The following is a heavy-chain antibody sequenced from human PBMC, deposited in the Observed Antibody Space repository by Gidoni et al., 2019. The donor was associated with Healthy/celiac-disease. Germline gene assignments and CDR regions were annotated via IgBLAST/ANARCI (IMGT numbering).Heavy chain of an antibody. CDR1: GGPFSRYA. D-gene: IGHD5-12*01. V-gene: IGHV1-69*06. CDR3: ARERGVATLDY. CDR2: IIPILGTA. Sequence: QVQLVQSGAAVKKPGSSVKVSCKASGGPFSRYAIHWARQTPGQGLAWMGGIIPILGTANYAQKFQGRVTITADKSTSTAYMELGSLRSEDTAVYYCARERGVATLDYWGQGTLVTVSS. J-gene: IGHJ4*02.